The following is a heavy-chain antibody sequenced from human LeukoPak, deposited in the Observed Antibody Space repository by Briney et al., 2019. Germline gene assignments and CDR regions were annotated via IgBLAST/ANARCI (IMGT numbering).Heavy chain of an antibody. D-gene: IGHD1-14*01. CDR2: INHSGST. CDR1: GGSFSGYY. V-gene: IGHV4-34*01. CDR3: ARWSAGEFDP. J-gene: IGHJ5*02. Sequence: SETLPLTCAVYGGSFSGYYWSWIRQPPGKGLEWIGEINHSGSTNYNPSLKSRVTISVDTSKNQFSLKLSSVTAADTAVYYCARWSAGEFDPWGQGTLVTVSS.